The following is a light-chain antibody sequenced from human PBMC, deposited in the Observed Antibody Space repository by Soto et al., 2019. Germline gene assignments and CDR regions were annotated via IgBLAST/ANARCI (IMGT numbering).Light chain of an antibody. CDR1: SSDIGRYNY. J-gene: IGLJ2*01. CDR2: EVS. CDR3: NSYTTNNLRI. Sequence: QSALTQPASVSGSPGQSISISCTGTSSDIGRYNYVSWYQQRPGKAPKLIIFEVSNRPSGVSNRFSGFKSGNTASLTISGLQPEDEADYYCNSYTTNNLRIFGGGTQLTVL. V-gene: IGLV2-14*01.